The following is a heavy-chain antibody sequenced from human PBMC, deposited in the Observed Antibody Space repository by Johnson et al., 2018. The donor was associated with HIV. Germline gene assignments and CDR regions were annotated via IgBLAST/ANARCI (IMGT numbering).Heavy chain of an antibody. CDR1: GFTFSSYA. CDR2: ISYDGNNK. D-gene: IGHD3-3*01. CDR3: AKGYYDSPFGFDI. Sequence: QVQLVESGGGLVQPGGSLRLSCAASGFTFSSYAMHWVHQAPGKGLEWVAVISYDGNNKYYADSVKGRFTISRDNSKNTLYLQMNSLRTEDTAVYYCAKGYYDSPFGFDIWGQGTMVIVSS. V-gene: IGHV3-30*18. J-gene: IGHJ3*02.